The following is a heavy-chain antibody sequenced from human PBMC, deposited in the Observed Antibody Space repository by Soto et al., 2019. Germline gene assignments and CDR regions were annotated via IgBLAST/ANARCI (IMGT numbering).Heavy chain of an antibody. Sequence: PGESLKISWKGSGYSFTSYWIGWVRQMPGKGLEWMGIIYPGDSDTRYSPSFQGQVTISAYKSIITAYLQWSSLKASDTAMYYCARCPYYDFCSGYSHPTHQYSGIDVWGQGTTVTVSS. CDR2: IYPGDSDT. V-gene: IGHV5-51*01. CDR1: GYSFTSYW. D-gene: IGHD3-3*01. CDR3: ARCPYYDFCSGYSHPTHQYSGIDV. J-gene: IGHJ6*02.